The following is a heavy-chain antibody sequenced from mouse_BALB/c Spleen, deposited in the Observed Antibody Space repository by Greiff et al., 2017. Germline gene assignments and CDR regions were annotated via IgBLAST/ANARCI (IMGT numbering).Heavy chain of an antibody. CDR2: INPSTGYT. J-gene: IGHJ3*01. D-gene: IGHD1-1*02. Sequence: VQLVESGAELVRPGASVKMSCKASGYTFTSYWMHWVKQRPGQGLEWIGYINPSTGYTEYNQKFKDKATLTADKSSSTAYMQLSSLTSEDSAVYYCARGVDYSFAYWGQGTLVTVSA. CDR3: ARGVDYSFAY. V-gene: IGHV1-4*01. CDR1: GYTFTSYW.